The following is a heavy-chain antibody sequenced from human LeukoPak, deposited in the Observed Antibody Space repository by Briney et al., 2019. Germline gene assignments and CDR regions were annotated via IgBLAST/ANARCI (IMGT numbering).Heavy chain of an antibody. D-gene: IGHD6-19*01. CDR3: AKLLSGWYSYY. J-gene: IGHJ4*02. V-gene: IGHV3-23*01. Sequence: GGSLRLSCAASGFTFSSYAMSWVRQAPGKGLEWVSAISGSGGSTYYADSAKGRFTISRDNSKNTLYLQMNSLRAEDTAVYYCAKLLSGWYSYYWGQGTLVTVSS. CDR2: ISGSGGST. CDR1: GFTFSSYA.